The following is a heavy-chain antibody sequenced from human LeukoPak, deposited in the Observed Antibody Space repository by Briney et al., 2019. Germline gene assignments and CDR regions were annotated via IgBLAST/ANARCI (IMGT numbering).Heavy chain of an antibody. J-gene: IGHJ4*02. CDR3: ARDHYFKIDY. CDR1: GFTFSSYE. Sequence: SGGSLRLSCAASGFTFSSYEMNWVRQAPGKGLVWVARIPTDEAPTNYAESVLGRFTISRDNAKSTLYLQMNDLRAEDTAIYYCARDHYFKIDYWGQGTLVTVS. V-gene: IGHV3-74*01. CDR2: IPTDEAPT. D-gene: IGHD3-10*01.